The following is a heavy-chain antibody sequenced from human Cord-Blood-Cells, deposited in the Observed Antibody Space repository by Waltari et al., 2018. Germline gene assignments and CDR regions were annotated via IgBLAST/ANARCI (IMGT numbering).Heavy chain of an antibody. CDR1: GGSISSYY. CDR3: ARDREYISAI. Sequence: QVQLQESGPGLVKPSETLSLTCTVSGGSISSYYWSWIRQPPGKGLECIEYIYYSGSTNHKPSRKSLVTLCVDTSKNQFSLKLSSVTAADTAVDCCARDREYISAIWGQGTLVIVSS. CDR2: IYYSGST. V-gene: IGHV4-59*01. J-gene: IGHJ4*02. D-gene: IGHD6-6*01.